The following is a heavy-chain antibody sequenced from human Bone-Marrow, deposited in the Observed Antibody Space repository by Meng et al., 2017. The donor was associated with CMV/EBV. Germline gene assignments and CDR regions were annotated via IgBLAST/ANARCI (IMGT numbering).Heavy chain of an antibody. CDR3: AKVGSPLIKPNSSSMNY. CDR1: GFTFSSYA. CDR2: ISYDGSNK. Sequence: GGSLRLSCAASGFTFSSYAMHWVRQAPGKGLEWVAVISYDGSNKYYADSVKGRFTISRDNSKNTLYLQMNSLRAEDTAVYYCAKVGSPLIKPNSSSMNYWGQGTLVTVSS. V-gene: IGHV3-30*04. J-gene: IGHJ4*02. D-gene: IGHD6-6*01.